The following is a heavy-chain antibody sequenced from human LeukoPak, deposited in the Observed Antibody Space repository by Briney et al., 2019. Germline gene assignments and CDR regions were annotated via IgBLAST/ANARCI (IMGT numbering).Heavy chain of an antibody. CDR1: GFTVSSNY. J-gene: IGHJ4*02. D-gene: IGHD1-26*01. CDR3: AKWWELLREPTGRVIDY. CDR2: IYSGGST. Sequence: GGSLRLSCAASGFTVSSNYMSWVRQAPGKGLEWVSVIYSGGSTYYADSVKGRFTISRDNSKNTLYLQMNSLRAEDTAVYYCAKWWELLREPTGRVIDYWGQGTLVTVSS. V-gene: IGHV3-53*01.